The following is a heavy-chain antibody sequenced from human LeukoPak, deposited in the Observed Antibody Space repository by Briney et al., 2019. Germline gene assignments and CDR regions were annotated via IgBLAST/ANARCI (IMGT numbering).Heavy chain of an antibody. CDR1: GYTFTSYE. J-gene: IGHJ4*02. CDR3: ARAVAANDY. Sequence: ASVKVSCKASGYTFTSYEINWVRQATGQGLEWMGWMNPNSGNTGYAQKFQSRVTMTRDTSIGTAYMELSSLRSEDTAVYYCARAVAANDYWGQGTLVTVSS. CDR2: MNPNSGNT. D-gene: IGHD2-15*01. V-gene: IGHV1-8*01.